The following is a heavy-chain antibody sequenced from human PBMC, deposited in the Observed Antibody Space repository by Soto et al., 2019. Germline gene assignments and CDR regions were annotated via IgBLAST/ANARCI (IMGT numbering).Heavy chain of an antibody. CDR1: GFTFSNYA. V-gene: IGHV3-23*01. J-gene: IGHJ5*02. Sequence: ESGGGLVQPGGSLRLSCAVSGFTFSNYAMSWVRQAPGKGLEWVSAISGSGNSTNYADSVKGRFTISRDNSKNTVYLQMNSLRAEDTAVYYCARDVWELLRGFGPWGQGTLVTVSS. CDR2: ISGSGNST. D-gene: IGHD1-26*01. CDR3: ARDVWELLRGFGP.